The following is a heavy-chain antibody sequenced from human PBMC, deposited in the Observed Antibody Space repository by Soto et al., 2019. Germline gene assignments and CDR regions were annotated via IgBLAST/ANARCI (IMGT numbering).Heavy chain of an antibody. CDR1: GYTFTSYG. CDR3: ASGTHDYYYYGMDV. CDR2: ISAYNGNT. J-gene: IGHJ6*02. Sequence: ASVKVSCKASGYTFTSYGISWVGQAPGQGLERMGWISAYNGNTNYAQKLQGRVTMTTDTSTSTAYMELRSLRSDDTAVYYCASGTHDYYYYGMDVWGQGTTVTVSS. D-gene: IGHD3-16*01. V-gene: IGHV1-18*04.